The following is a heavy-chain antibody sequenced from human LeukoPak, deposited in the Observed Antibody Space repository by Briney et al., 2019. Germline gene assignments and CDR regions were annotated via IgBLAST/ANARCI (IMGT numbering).Heavy chain of an antibody. CDR2: IKNDLSGT. D-gene: IGHD2/OR15-2a*01. CDR1: GFTFSRSW. J-gene: IGHJ4*02. CDR3: ASGVTGLQY. V-gene: IGHV3-74*01. Sequence: QSGGSLRLSCAASGFTFSRSWMHWVRRLPGKGLVWVSRIKNDLSGTNYEDSVKGRFTVSRDNAKNTLYLQMTSLRVEDTAVYYCASGVTGLQYWGQGVLVTVSS.